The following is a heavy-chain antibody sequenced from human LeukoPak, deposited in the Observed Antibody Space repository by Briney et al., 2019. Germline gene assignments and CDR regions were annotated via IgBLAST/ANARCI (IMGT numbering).Heavy chain of an antibody. V-gene: IGHV5-51*01. CDR3: ARVGRVGSYYYGMDV. CDR1: GFIFTSYW. J-gene: IGHJ6*02. Sequence: GESPKISCMGSGFIFTSYWVGWVRQMPGKGLQWMGIIYPGDSDTRYSPSFQGQVTISADKSISTAYLQWSSLKASDTAMYYCARVGRVGSYYYGMDVWGQGTTVTVSS. CDR2: IYPGDSDT. D-gene: IGHD3-10*01.